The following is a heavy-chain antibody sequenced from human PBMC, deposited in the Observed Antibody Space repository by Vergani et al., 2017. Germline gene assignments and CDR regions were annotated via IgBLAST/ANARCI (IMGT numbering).Heavy chain of an antibody. V-gene: IGHV5-51*01. D-gene: IGHD3-22*01. CDR2: IYPGDSDT. Sequence: VQLVQSGAEVKKPGESLKISCKGSGYSFTSYWTGWVRQMPGKGLEWMGIIYPGDSDTRYSPSFQGQVTISADKSISTAYLQWSSLKASDTAMYYCARQLAYYDSSGYLDYWGQGTLVTVSS. CDR3: ARQLAYYDSSGYLDY. CDR1: GYSFTSYW. J-gene: IGHJ4*02.